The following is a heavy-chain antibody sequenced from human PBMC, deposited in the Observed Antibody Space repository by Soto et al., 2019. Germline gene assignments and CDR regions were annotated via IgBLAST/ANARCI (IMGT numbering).Heavy chain of an antibody. CDR1: GFSFNRFV. V-gene: IGHV3-33*01. J-gene: IGHJ4*02. Sequence: QVQLVESGGGVVQPGRSLRLSCAASGFSFNRFVMHWVRQAPGKGLEWVATIWYDENNNKYVDSVNGRFTISRDNSRSTLSLQMNSLRAEDTAVYYCARGPRAWGPFDNWGQGTLVTVSA. D-gene: IGHD3-16*01. CDR2: IWYDENNN. CDR3: ARGPRAWGPFDN.